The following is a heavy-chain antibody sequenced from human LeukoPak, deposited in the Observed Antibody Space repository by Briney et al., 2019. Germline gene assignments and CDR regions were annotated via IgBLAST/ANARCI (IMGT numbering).Heavy chain of an antibody. Sequence: PGRSLRLSCAASGFTFSSYVMHWVRQAPGKGLEWVAVISYDGSNKYYADSVKGRFTISRDNSKNTLYLQMNSLRAEDTAVYYCAKDLGGGFEYFDYWGQGTWSPSPQ. CDR3: AKDLGGGFEYFDY. V-gene: IGHV3-30*18. CDR2: ISYDGSNK. CDR1: GFTFSSYV. J-gene: IGHJ4*02. D-gene: IGHD3-16*01.